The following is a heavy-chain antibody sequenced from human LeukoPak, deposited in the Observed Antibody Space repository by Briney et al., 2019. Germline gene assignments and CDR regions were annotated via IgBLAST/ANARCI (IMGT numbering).Heavy chain of an antibody. Sequence: ASVKVSCKTSGYMVSAYYMHWVRHAPGQGLEWMGWLRGDTGDTDSPQKCKGRVTMTRDTATNTAYMQLSRLTYDDTAIYFCARVRDNACDYWGQGTLVTVSS. J-gene: IGHJ4*02. CDR3: ARVRDNACDY. V-gene: IGHV1-2*02. D-gene: IGHD1-1*01. CDR1: GYMVSAYY. CDR2: LRGDTGDT.